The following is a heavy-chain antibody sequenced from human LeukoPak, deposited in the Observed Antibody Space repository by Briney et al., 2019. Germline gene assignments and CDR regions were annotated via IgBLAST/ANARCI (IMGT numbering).Heavy chain of an antibody. CDR3: ARQGVATAIDY. CDR1: GGSISSYY. D-gene: IGHD2-21*02. Sequence: SETLSLTCTVSGGSISSYYWSWIRQPAGKGLEWIGRIYASGNTNYNPSLKSRVTMSVDTSKNLFALKLSSVTAADTAVYYCARQGVATAIDYCGHRSLVTVSS. CDR2: IYASGNT. J-gene: IGHJ4*01. V-gene: IGHV4-4*07.